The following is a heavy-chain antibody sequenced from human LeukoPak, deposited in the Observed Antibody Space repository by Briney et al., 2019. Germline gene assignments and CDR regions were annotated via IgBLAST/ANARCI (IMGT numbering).Heavy chain of an antibody. CDR1: GFTFSSYW. J-gene: IGHJ4*02. D-gene: IGHD3-22*01. V-gene: IGHV3-74*01. CDR2: INSDGSST. CDR3: ARDRGPRGYDSSAYY. Sequence: GGSLRLSCAASGFTFSSYWMHWDRQTPGKGLVWVSRINSDGSSTSYADSVKGRFTISRDNAKNTLYLQMNSLRAEDTAVYYCARDRGPRGYDSSAYYWGQGTLVTVSS.